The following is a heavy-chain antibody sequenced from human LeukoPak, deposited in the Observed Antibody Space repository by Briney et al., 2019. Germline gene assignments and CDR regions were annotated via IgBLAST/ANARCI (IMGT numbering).Heavy chain of an antibody. D-gene: IGHD3-22*01. J-gene: IGHJ4*02. CDR3: ARDTGFYYDSSGFYEY. CDR1: GGSISGGGYY. V-gene: IGHV4-31*03. CDR2: IYYNGST. Sequence: SETLSLTCTVSGGSISGGGYYWSWIRQHPGKGLEWIGYIYYNGSTDYNPSLKGRVTISVDTSKNQFSLKLDSVTAADTAMYYCARDTGFYYDSSGFYEYWGQGALVTVSS.